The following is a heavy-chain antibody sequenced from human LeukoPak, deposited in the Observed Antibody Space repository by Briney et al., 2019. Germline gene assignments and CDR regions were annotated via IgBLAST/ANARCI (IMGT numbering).Heavy chain of an antibody. J-gene: IGHJ4*02. CDR2: ISYDGSNK. Sequence: GRSLRLSCAASGFTFSNYGMHWVRQAPGKGLEWVTVISYDGSNKYYADSVKGRFTISRDNSKNTLYLQMNSLRAEDTAVYYCAKKDDVFLVWGQGTLVTVSS. D-gene: IGHD2/OR15-2a*01. V-gene: IGHV3-30*18. CDR3: AKKDDVFLV. CDR1: GFTFSNYG.